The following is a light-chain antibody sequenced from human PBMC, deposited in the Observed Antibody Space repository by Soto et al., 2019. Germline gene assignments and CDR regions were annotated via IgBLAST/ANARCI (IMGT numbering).Light chain of an antibody. J-gene: IGLJ3*02. CDR3: CSYAGNNKV. V-gene: IGLV2-8*01. CDR1: SSDVGNYNY. Sequence: QSALTQPPSASGSPGQSVTISCTGTSSDVGNYNYVSWYQQHPGKVPKLMIYEVNKRPSGVPDRFSGSKSGNTASLTVSGLQAEDEADYYCCSYAGNNKVFGGGTKLTVL. CDR2: EVN.